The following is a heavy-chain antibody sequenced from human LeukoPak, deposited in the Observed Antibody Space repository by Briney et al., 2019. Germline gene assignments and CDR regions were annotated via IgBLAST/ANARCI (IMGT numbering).Heavy chain of an antibody. J-gene: IGHJ6*02. CDR2: LDSDASIT. CDR1: GFTFSGNW. D-gene: IGHD5/OR15-5a*01. CDR3: ARVPGNSVYFYGMDV. V-gene: IGHV3-74*01. Sequence: PGGSLSLSCAASGFTFSGNWMHWVRQAPGKGLVWVSRLDSDASITNYADSVKGRFTISSDNAKNTLYLQMNSRTAEDTAVYYCARVPGNSVYFYGMDVWGQGTTVTVSS.